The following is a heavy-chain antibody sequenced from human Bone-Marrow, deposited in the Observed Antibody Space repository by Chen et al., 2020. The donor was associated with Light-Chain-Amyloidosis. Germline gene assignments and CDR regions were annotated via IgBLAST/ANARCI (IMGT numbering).Heavy chain of an antibody. J-gene: IGHJ3*02. CDR3: ARVQYCTGGTCYSDALDI. CDR2: INAANSNT. V-gene: IGHV1-3*01. D-gene: IGHD2-15*01. CDR1: GDHPTKYT. Sequence: QVQFVQSGAEVKKPGASVKITCTGSGDHPTKYTLHWMRQAPGQRLEWMGWINAANSNTKYSQKFQGRVTMTRDTSANTAYMELSSLSSEDTAVYYCARVQYCTGGTCYSDALDIWGQGTMVTVSS.